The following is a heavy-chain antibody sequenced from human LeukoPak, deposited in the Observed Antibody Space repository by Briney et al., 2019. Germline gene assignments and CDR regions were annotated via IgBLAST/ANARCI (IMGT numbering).Heavy chain of an antibody. CDR1: GGSINNGGYY. CDR2: IYYSGSS. Sequence: PSQTLSLTCTVSGGSINNGGYYWSWIRQHLGKGLEWIGYIYYSGSSYYNPSLRSRVTISVDTSKNHFSLKLSSVTAADTAVYCARNRDGYNSFDYWGQGTLVTVSS. CDR3: ARNRDGYNSFDY. J-gene: IGHJ4*02. D-gene: IGHD5-24*01. V-gene: IGHV4-31*03.